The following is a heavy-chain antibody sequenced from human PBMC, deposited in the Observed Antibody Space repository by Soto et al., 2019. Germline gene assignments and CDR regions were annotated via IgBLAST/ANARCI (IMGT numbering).Heavy chain of an antibody. D-gene: IGHD6-13*01. CDR3: ARAAYSSSWSAWFDP. J-gene: IGHJ5*02. Sequence: SVKVSCKASGGTFSSYAISWVRQAPGQGLEWMGGIIPIFGTANYAQKFQGRVTITADESTSTACMELSSLRSEDTAVYYCARAAYSSSWSAWFDPWGQGTLVTVSS. V-gene: IGHV1-69*13. CDR2: IIPIFGTA. CDR1: GGTFSSYA.